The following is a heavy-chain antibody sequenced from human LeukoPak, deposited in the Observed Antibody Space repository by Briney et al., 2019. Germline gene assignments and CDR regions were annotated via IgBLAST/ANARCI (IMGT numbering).Heavy chain of an antibody. CDR2: IDNRDKGSAT. J-gene: IGHJ4*02. Sequence: GRTLRPSCAGFGFIFRVVAIHCVRRASGKGLEWVGRIDNRDKGSATAYAASVRGRFAISRDDSESTAYLQMTGLKTEDTAVYFCTRDGGSWSHLDYWGQGALVTVSS. D-gene: IGHD2-15*01. CDR3: TRDGGSWSHLDY. CDR1: GFIFRVVA. V-gene: IGHV3-73*01.